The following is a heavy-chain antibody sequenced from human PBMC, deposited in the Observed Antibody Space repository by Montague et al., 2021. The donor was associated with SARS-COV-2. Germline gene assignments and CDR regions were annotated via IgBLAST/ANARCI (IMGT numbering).Heavy chain of an antibody. CDR3: ARSPEPMIILIITSLNWYFDL. CDR1: GGSISSGGYY. V-gene: IGHV4-31*03. D-gene: IGHD3-22*01. CDR2: IYYSGST. Sequence: TLSLTCTVSGGSISSGGYYWSWIRQHPGKGLEWIGYIYYSGSTYYNPSLKSRVTISVDTSKNQFSLKMSSVTAADTAVYYCARSPEPMIILIITSLNWYFDLGGRGTPVTASS. J-gene: IGHJ2*01.